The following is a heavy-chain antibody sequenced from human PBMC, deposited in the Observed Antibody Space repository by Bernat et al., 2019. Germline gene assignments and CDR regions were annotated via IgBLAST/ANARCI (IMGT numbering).Heavy chain of an antibody. CDR2: IYYSGST. D-gene: IGHD3-10*01. CDR1: GGSISSSGSY. J-gene: IGHJ4*01. CDR3: ATSGIYDSGTFPRFDY. V-gene: IGHV4-39*02. Sequence: QLQLQESGPGLVKPSETLSLTCTVSGGSISSSGSYWGWIRQPPGKGLEWIGSIYYSGSTYYNPSLKSRVTIFVDTSKNHFSLKLSSVTAADTAVSYCATSGIYDSGTFPRFDYWGQGTLVTVFS.